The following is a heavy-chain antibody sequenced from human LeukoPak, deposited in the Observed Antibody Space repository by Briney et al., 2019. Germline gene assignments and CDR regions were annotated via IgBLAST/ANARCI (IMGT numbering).Heavy chain of an antibody. CDR3: ASLKPITIFGVVSDY. V-gene: IGHV4-59*08. CDR2: IYYSGST. J-gene: IGHJ4*02. Sequence: SETLSLTCTVSGGSISSYYWSWIRQPPGKGLEWIGYIYYSGSTNYNPSLKSRVTISVDTSKNQFSLRLSSVTAADTAVYYCASLKPITIFGVVSDYWGQGTLVTVSS. CDR1: GGSISSYY. D-gene: IGHD3-3*01.